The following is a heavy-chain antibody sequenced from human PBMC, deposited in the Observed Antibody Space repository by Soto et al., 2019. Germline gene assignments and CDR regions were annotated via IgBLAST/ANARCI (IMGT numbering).Heavy chain of an antibody. J-gene: IGHJ6*04. Sequence: QVQLQQSGPGLVKPSQTLSLTCTVSGGSISSDYYHWTWIRQSPGKGLEWIGYIHHSGSILYNPSMKSQVTIPVYTSTNQFSLHLSCVTAADTAVYFCAREDDGGDSVEVWGKGTTVTVSS. D-gene: IGHD2-21*02. V-gene: IGHV4-30-4*08. CDR2: IHHSGSI. CDR3: AREDDGGDSVEV. CDR1: GGSISSDYYH.